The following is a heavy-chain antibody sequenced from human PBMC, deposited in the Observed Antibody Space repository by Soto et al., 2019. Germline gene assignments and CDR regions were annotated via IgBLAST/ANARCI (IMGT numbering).Heavy chain of an antibody. CDR2: NNPKRSTT. Sequence: XSVKGSWKRAGITFSDSLRRVVRQDTGQGRECMGCNNPKRSTTDYPQKFQGRVTMTSDTPTSTAYMELSRLTFDDTAVYFCAREEAISEWLDTWGQVTPVTLSS. J-gene: IGHJ5*02. CDR1: GITFSDSL. D-gene: IGHD3-10*01. V-gene: IGHV1-2*02. CDR3: AREEAISEWLDT.